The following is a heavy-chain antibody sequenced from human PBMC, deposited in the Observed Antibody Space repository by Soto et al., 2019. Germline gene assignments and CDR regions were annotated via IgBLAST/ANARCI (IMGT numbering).Heavy chain of an antibody. J-gene: IGHJ3*02. CDR2: INPSGGST. D-gene: IGHD1-20*01. V-gene: IGHV1-46*01. CDR3: ARGYITGTTEGHAFDI. CDR1: GYTFTSYY. Sequence: ASVKVSCKAPGYTFTSYYMHWVRQAPGQGLEWMGIINPSGGSTSYAQKFQGRVTMTRDTSTSTVYMELSSLRSEDTAVYYCARGYITGTTEGHAFDIWGQGTMVTVSS.